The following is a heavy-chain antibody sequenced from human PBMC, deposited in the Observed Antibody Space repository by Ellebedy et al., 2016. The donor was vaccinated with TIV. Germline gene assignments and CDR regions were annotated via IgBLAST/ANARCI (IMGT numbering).Heavy chain of an antibody. D-gene: IGHD4-17*01. CDR1: GGSFSGYY. CDR2: INHSGST. V-gene: IGHV4-34*01. Sequence: GSLRLSCAVYGGSFSGYYWSWIRQPPGKGLEWIGEINHSGSTNYNPSLKSRVTISVDTSKNQFSLKLSSVTAADTAVYYCARARYGAYRYFDLWGRGTPVTVSS. J-gene: IGHJ2*01. CDR3: ARARYGAYRYFDL.